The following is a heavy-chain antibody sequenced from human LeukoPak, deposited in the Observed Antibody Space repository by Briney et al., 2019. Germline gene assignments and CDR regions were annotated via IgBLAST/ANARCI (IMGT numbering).Heavy chain of an antibody. D-gene: IGHD3-10*01. J-gene: IGHJ4*02. CDR3: ARVRTLLWFGELFDY. CDR2: INHSGST. V-gene: IGHV4-34*01. Sequence: SETLSLTCAVYVGSFSGYYWSWIRQPPGKGLEWIGEINHSGSTNYNPSLKSRVTISVDTSKNQFSLKLSSVTAADTAVYYCARVRTLLWFGELFDYWGQGTLVTVSS. CDR1: VGSFSGYY.